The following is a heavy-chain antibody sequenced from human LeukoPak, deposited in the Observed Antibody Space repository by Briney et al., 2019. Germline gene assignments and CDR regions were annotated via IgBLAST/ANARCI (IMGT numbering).Heavy chain of an antibody. CDR3: ARDIVVVTSWYFDY. Sequence: GGSLRLSCAACGFTFSSYAMHGVRRARGKGLVWVAVISYDGSNKYYADSVKGRFTISRDNSKNTLYLQMNSLRAEDTAVYYCARDIVVVTSWYFDYWGQGTLVTVSS. CDR2: ISYDGSNK. V-gene: IGHV3-30-3*01. CDR1: GFTFSSYA. D-gene: IGHD2-21*02. J-gene: IGHJ4*02.